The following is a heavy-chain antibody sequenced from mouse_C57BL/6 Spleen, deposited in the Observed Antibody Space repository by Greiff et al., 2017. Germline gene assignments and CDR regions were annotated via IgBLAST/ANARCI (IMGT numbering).Heavy chain of an antibody. Sequence: EVQLVESGEGLVKPGGSLKLSCAASGFTFSSYAMSWVRQTPEKRLEWVAYISSGGDYIYYADTVKGRFTISRDNARNTLYLQMSSLKSEDTAMYYCTRVGLLFYAMDYWGQGTSVTVSS. D-gene: IGHD2-3*01. CDR3: TRVGLLFYAMDY. V-gene: IGHV5-9-1*02. J-gene: IGHJ4*01. CDR2: ISSGGDYI. CDR1: GFTFSSYA.